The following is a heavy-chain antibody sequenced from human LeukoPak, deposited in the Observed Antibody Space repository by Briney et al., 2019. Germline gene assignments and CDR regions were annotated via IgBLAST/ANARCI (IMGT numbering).Heavy chain of an antibody. D-gene: IGHD1-1*01. Sequence: PSATPSPTCTVSAGSISSSSYYWAWIRPPPRNGPAWIGSIYYSGSTYYNLSLKSRVTISVDTSKNQFSLKLSSVTAADTAVYYCASSTQPGYYGMDVWGQGTTVTVSS. CDR3: ASSTQPGYYGMDV. CDR2: IYYSGST. V-gene: IGHV4-39*01. J-gene: IGHJ6*02. CDR1: AGSISSSSYY.